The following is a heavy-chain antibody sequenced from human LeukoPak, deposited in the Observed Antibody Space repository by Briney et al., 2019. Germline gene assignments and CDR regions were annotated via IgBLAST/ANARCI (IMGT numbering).Heavy chain of an antibody. J-gene: IGHJ3*02. CDR3: ARAGDFVVVPAAVNAFDI. CDR2: IYYSGST. CDR1: GGSISSSSYY. D-gene: IGHD2-2*01. V-gene: IGHV4-39*07. Sequence: SETLSLTCTVSGGSISSSSYYWGWIRQPPGKGLEWIGSIYYSGSTYYNPSLKSRVTISVDTSKNQFSLKLSSVTAADTAVYYCARAGDFVVVPAAVNAFDIWGQGTMVTVSS.